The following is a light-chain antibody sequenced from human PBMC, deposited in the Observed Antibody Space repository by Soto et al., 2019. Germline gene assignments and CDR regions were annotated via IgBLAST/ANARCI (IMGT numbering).Light chain of an antibody. V-gene: IGKV3-20*01. Sequence: EIVLTQSRDTLSVSPGERATLSCRASQSVSSSYLAWYQQKPGQAPRLLIYGASSRATGIPDRFSGSGSGTDFTLTISRLEPEDFAVYYCQQYGSSITFGQGTRLEIK. CDR1: QSVSSSY. CDR2: GAS. CDR3: QQYGSSIT. J-gene: IGKJ5*01.